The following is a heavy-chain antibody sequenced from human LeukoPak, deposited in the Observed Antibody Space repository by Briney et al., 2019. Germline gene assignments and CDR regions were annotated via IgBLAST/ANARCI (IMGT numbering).Heavy chain of an antibody. CDR1: GFTFSSYS. D-gene: IGHD1-14*01. CDR3: AKDSGFDY. Sequence: PGGSLRLSCAASGFTFSSYSMNWVRQAPGKGLEWVSGISWNSGSIGYADSVKGRFTISRDNAKNSLYLQMNSLRAEDTALYYCAKDSGFDYWGQGTLVTVSS. CDR2: ISWNSGSI. V-gene: IGHV3-9*01. J-gene: IGHJ4*02.